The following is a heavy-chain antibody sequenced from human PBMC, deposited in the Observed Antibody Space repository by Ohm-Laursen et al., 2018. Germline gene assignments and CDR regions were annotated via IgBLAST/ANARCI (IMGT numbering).Heavy chain of an antibody. Sequence: GSLRLSRAASGFTFSSDTMSWVRQAPGKGLEWVSSISNNGAGTYYADSVKGRFTISRDNSKNTLYLQMNSLRAEDTAIYYCVKGRLAGAFDYWGQGTLVTVSS. CDR1: GFTFSSDT. D-gene: IGHD2-15*01. J-gene: IGHJ4*02. V-gene: IGHV3-23*01. CDR3: VKGRLAGAFDY. CDR2: ISNNGAGT.